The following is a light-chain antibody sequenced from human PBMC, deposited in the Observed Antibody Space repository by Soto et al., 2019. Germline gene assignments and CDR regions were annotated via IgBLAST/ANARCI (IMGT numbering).Light chain of an antibody. Sequence: DIVMTQSPDSLAVSLGERATINCKSSQSVLYSSNNKNYLAWYQQKPGQPPKLLIYCASTRESGVPDRFSGSGSGTDFTLTISSLQAEDVAVYYCQQYYSTPPYTFGQGNKLEIK. CDR3: QQYYSTPPYT. J-gene: IGKJ2*01. V-gene: IGKV4-1*01. CDR1: QSVLYSSNNKNY. CDR2: CAS.